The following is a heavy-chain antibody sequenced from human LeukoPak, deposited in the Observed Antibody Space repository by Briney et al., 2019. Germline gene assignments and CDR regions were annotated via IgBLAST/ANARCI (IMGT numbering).Heavy chain of an antibody. CDR3: TTEKKWEPFGY. Sequence: GESLRLSCAASGFTFSKAWVSWVRQAAGKGGEWVGRMKSKTDGGTTDYAAPVKGRFTISREDSKNTLHLQMPSLKTEDTAVYYCTTEKKWEPFGYWGQGTLVTVSS. V-gene: IGHV3-15*01. J-gene: IGHJ4*02. CDR2: MKSKTDGGTT. CDR1: GFTFSKAW. D-gene: IGHD1-26*01.